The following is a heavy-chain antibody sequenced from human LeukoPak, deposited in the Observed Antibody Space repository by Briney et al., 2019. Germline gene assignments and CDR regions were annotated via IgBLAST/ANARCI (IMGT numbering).Heavy chain of an antibody. CDR2: IYYSGST. D-gene: IGHD4-17*01. J-gene: IGHJ4*02. CDR3: ARGGLGDYYFDY. Sequence: SETLSPTCTVSGGSISSYYWSWLRQPSGKGLEWIGYIYYSGSTNYNPSLKSRVTISVDTSKNQFSLKLSSVTAADTAVYYCARGGLGDYYFDYWGQGTLVTVSS. CDR1: GGSISSYY. V-gene: IGHV4-59*01.